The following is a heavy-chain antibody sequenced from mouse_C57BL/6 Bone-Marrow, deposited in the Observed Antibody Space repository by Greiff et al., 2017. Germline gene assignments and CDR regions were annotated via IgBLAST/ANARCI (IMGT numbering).Heavy chain of an antibody. V-gene: IGHV1-81*01. CDR2: IYPRSGNT. CDR1: GYTFTSYG. Sequence: QVQLQQSGAELARPGASVKLSCKASGYTFTSYGISWVKQRTGQGLEWIGEIYPRSGNTYYNEKFKGKATLTADKSSSTAYMELRSLTSEDSAVYFCARWPIYYDYPCAYWGQGTLVTVSA. D-gene: IGHD2-4*01. J-gene: IGHJ3*01. CDR3: ARWPIYYDYPCAY.